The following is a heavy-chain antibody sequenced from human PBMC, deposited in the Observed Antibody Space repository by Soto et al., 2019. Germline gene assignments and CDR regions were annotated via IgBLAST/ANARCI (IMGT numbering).Heavy chain of an antibody. J-gene: IGHJ4*02. Sequence: SETLSLTCTVYGGSISSGGYYWSWIRQHPGKGLEWIGYIYYSGSTYYNPSLKSRVTISVDTSKNQFSLKLSSVTAADTAVYYCARESAAAGNFDYWGQGTLVTVSS. CDR3: ARESAAAGNFDY. CDR2: IYYSGST. D-gene: IGHD6-13*01. CDR1: GGSISSGGYY. V-gene: IGHV4-31*03.